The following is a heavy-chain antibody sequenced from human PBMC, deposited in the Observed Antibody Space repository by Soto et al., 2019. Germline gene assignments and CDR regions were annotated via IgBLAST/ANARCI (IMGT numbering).Heavy chain of an antibody. CDR1: GFTFTRSA. V-gene: IGHV1-58*01. D-gene: IGHD6-13*01. Sequence: AASVKVSCKASGFTFTRSAVQWVRQARGQRLEWIGWIVVGSGDTNSAQKFQERVTITRDMSTSIAYIELSSLLSEDTAVFYCAATFIAAVGTGHYYGMDVWGQGTTVTVSS. J-gene: IGHJ6*02. CDR2: IVVGSGDT. CDR3: AATFIAAVGTGHYYGMDV.